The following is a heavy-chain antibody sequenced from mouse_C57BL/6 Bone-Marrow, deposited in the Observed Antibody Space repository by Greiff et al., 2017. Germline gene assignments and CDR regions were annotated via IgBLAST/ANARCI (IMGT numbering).Heavy chain of an antibody. V-gene: IGHV1-64*01. CDR3: ARGDYYGSPWFAY. D-gene: IGHD1-1*01. J-gene: IGHJ3*01. Sequence: QVQLKQPGAELVKPGASVKLSCKASGYTFTSYWMHWVKQRPGQGLEWIGMIHPKSGSTNYNETFKSKATLTVDKSSSTAYMQLSSLTSEDSAVYYCARGDYYGSPWFAYWGQGTLVTVSA. CDR1: GYTFTSYW. CDR2: IHPKSGST.